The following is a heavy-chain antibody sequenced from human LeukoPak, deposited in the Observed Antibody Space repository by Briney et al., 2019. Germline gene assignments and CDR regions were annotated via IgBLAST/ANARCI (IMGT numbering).Heavy chain of an antibody. Sequence: GGSLRLSCAASGFTFSSYWMSWVRLAPGKGLEWVANIKQDGSEKYYVDSVKGRFTISRDNAKNSLYLQMNSLRAEDTAVYYCASTYGDRYYFDYWGQGTLVTVSS. CDR3: ASTYGDRYYFDY. D-gene: IGHD4-17*01. CDR2: IKQDGSEK. V-gene: IGHV3-7*01. J-gene: IGHJ4*02. CDR1: GFTFSSYW.